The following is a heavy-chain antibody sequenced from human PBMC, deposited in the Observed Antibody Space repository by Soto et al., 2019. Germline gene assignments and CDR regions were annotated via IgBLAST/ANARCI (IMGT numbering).Heavy chain of an antibody. V-gene: IGHV1-69*13. CDR1: GGTFSSYA. CDR3: ARDEQLVLHYYYGMDV. D-gene: IGHD6-6*01. Sequence: ASVKVSCKASGGTFSSYAISWVRQAPGQGLEWMGGIIPIFGTANYAQKFQGRVTITADESTSTAYMELSSLRSEDTAVYYCARDEQLVLHYYYGMDVWGQGTTVTVSS. CDR2: IIPIFGTA. J-gene: IGHJ6*02.